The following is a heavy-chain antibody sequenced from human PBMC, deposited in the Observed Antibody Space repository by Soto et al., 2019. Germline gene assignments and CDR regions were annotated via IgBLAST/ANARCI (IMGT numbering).Heavy chain of an antibody. CDR2: IYHSGST. Sequence: QLQLQESGSGLVKPSQTLSLTCAVSGGSISSGCYSWSWIRQPPGKGLEWIGYIYHSGSTYYNPSLKSRVTISVDRSKNQFSRKLSSVTAADTAVYYCASAGGLGAVAADYWGQGTLVTVSS. CDR3: ASAGGLGAVAADY. CDR1: GGSISSGCYS. V-gene: IGHV4-30-2*01. D-gene: IGHD6-19*01. J-gene: IGHJ4*02.